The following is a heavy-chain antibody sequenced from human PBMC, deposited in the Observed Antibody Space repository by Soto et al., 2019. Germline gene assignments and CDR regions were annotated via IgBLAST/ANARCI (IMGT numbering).Heavy chain of an antibody. CDR1: GYTLTELS. J-gene: IGHJ3*02. CDR2: FDPEDGET. D-gene: IGHD3-10*01. CDR3: ATGRYYGSAPDRAFDI. V-gene: IGHV1-24*01. Sequence: ASVKVSCKVSGYTLTELSMHWVRQAPGKGLEWMGGFDPEDGETIYAQKFQGRVTMTEDTSTDTAYMELSSLRSEDTAVYYCATGRYYGSAPDRAFDIWGQGTMVTVSS.